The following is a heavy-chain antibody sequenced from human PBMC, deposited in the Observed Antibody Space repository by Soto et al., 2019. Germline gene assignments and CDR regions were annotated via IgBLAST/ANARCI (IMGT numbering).Heavy chain of an antibody. Sequence: PGESLKISCKGSGYSFTSYWIAWVRQVPGKGLELMGVIYPGDSDIRYSPSFQGQVTISADKSISTAYLQRSSLKASDSAMYYCARHNRYSSTWFEGWFDPWGQGTLVTVSS. CDR3: ARHNRYSSTWFEGWFDP. J-gene: IGHJ5*02. CDR1: GYSFTSYW. D-gene: IGHD6-13*01. V-gene: IGHV5-51*01. CDR2: IYPGDSDI.